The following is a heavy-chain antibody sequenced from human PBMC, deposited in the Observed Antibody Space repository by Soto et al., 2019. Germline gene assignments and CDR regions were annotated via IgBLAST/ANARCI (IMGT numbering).Heavy chain of an antibody. CDR3: TRNLVPQYYDFWSGYWGAFDI. Sequence: GGSLRLSCTASGLTFGDYAMSWVRQAPGKGLEWVGFIRSKAYGGTTEYAASVKGRFTISRDDSKSIAYLQMNSLKTEDTAVYYCTRNLVPQYYDFWSGYWGAFDIWGQGTMVTVSS. V-gene: IGHV3-49*04. D-gene: IGHD3-3*01. J-gene: IGHJ3*02. CDR2: IRSKAYGGTT. CDR1: GLTFGDYA.